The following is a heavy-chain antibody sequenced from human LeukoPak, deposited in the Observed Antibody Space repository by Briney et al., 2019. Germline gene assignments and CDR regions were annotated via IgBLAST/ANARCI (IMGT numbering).Heavy chain of an antibody. Sequence: PSETLSLTCAVSGGSISSGGYSWSWIRQPPGKGLEWIGYIYYSGSTYYNPSLKSRVTISVDTSKNQFSLKLSSVTAADTAVYYCARAIEYYDILTGYYHPKNAFDIWGQGTMVTVSS. CDR3: ARAIEYYDILTGYYHPKNAFDI. J-gene: IGHJ3*02. CDR1: GGSISSGGYS. D-gene: IGHD3-9*01. V-gene: IGHV4-30-4*07. CDR2: IYYSGST.